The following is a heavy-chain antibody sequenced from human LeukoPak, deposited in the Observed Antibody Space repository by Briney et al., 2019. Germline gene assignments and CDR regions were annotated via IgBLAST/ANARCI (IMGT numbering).Heavy chain of an antibody. D-gene: IGHD3-10*01. J-gene: IGHJ4*02. CDR2: MNPNSGNT. CDR1: GYTFTTYT. V-gene: IGHV1-8*02. Sequence: ASVKVSCKASGYTFTTYTMNWVRQAPGQGLEWMGWMNPNSGNTGYAQKFQGRVTMTRNTSISTAYMELSSLRSEDTAVYYCARSRITMVRGVIEPPDYWGQGTLVTVSS. CDR3: ARSRITMVRGVIEPPDY.